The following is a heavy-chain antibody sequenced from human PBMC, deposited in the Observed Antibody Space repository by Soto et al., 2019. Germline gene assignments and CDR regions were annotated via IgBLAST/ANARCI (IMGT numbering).Heavy chain of an antibody. CDR3: ARDCSSTSCYADY. D-gene: IGHD2-2*01. V-gene: IGHV3-66*01. J-gene: IGHJ4*02. CDR1: GFTVSSNY. Sequence: EVQLVESGGGLVQPGGSLRLSCAASGFTVSSNYMSWVRQAPGKGLEWVSVIYSGGSTYYADSVKGRFTISRDNSKNTLYLQMNSLRAEDTAVYYCARDCSSTSCYADYWGQGTLVTVSS. CDR2: IYSGGST.